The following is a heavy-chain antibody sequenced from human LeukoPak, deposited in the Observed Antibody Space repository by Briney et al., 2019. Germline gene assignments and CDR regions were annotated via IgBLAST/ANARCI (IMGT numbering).Heavy chain of an antibody. Sequence: GGSLRLSCAASGFTFSSYSMSWVRQAPGKGLEWVSSISSSSSYIYYADSVKGRFTISRDNAKNSLYLQMNSLGAEDTAVYYCARDPQISAVTTYAGDYFDYWGQGTLVTVSS. J-gene: IGHJ4*02. V-gene: IGHV3-21*01. CDR2: ISSSSSYI. D-gene: IGHD4-17*01. CDR1: GFTFSSYS. CDR3: ARDPQISAVTTYAGDYFDY.